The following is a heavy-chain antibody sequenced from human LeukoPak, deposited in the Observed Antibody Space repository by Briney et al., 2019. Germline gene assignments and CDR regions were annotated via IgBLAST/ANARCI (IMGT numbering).Heavy chain of an antibody. J-gene: IGHJ3*02. Sequence: SETLSLTCTASGGSICSYYWSWIRQPPGKGLEWIGYIYYSGSTTYNTSLKSRVTISVATSKNQFSLKLSSVTAADTAVYYCARNGACCSGGSCAHDTFDMWGQGTMVTVSS. V-gene: IGHV4-59*01. CDR1: GGSICSYY. CDR3: ARNGACCSGGSCAHDTFDM. CDR2: IYYSGST. D-gene: IGHD2-15*01.